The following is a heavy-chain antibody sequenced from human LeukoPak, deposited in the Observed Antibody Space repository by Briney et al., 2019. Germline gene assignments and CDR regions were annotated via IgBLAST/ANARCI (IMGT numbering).Heavy chain of an antibody. D-gene: IGHD3-22*01. CDR2: ISSDGSSK. J-gene: IGHJ4*02. Sequence: QSGGSLRLSCAASGFTFSSHVMHWVRQAPGEGLEWVAVISSDGSSKYYADSVKGRFTISRDNSKNTLYLQMKSLRAEDTAVYYCAREGTTIVVALDYWGQGTLVTVSS. CDR1: GFTFSSHV. CDR3: AREGTTIVVALDY. V-gene: IGHV3-30-3*01.